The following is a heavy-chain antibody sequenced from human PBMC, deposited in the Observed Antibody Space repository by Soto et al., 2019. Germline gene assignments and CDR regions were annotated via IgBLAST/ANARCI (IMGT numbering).Heavy chain of an antibody. V-gene: IGHV1-69*01. D-gene: IGHD4-17*01. J-gene: IGHJ4*02. CDR2: IITLFGTA. Sequence: VQLMQSGAEVKQPGSSVKVSCKASGGTFSSHSINWVRQAPGQGLEWMGGIITLFGTANYAQNFQGRVTITADQSTSIAYMGLNSLRSDDTAVYYCAREVGYGDFSAALLDWGQGTLVTVSS. CDR1: GGTFSSHS. CDR3: AREVGYGDFSAALLD.